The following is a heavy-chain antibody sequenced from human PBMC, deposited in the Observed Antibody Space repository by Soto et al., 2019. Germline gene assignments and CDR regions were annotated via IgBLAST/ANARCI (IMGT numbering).Heavy chain of an antibody. V-gene: IGHV4-34*01. J-gene: IGHJ6*03. CDR3: ARSPYCTNGLCPKVHYYYYMDF. D-gene: IGHD2-8*01. CDR2: INHSGST. Sequence: SETLSLTCAVYGGSFSGYYWSWIRQPPGKGLEWIGVINHSGSTNYNPSLKSRVTISVDTSKNQFSLKLSSVTAADTAVYYCARSPYCTNGLCPKVHYYYYMDFWGKGPTVTVSS. CDR1: GGSFSGYY.